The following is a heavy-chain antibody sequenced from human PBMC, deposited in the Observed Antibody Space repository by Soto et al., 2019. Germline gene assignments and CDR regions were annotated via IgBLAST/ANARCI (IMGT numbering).Heavy chain of an antibody. Sequence: QVQLQESGPGLVKASQTLSLICSVSGESISSGGYYWSWIRHHPGKGLEWIGYIYESESAYYNPSLKSRVIISMDTSKNHFAMKLSSVTAADTAVYYCARASSSSSAADYWGQGTLITFSS. V-gene: IGHV4-31*03. J-gene: IGHJ4*02. CDR3: ARASSSSSAADY. CDR1: GESISSGGYY. D-gene: IGHD6-6*01. CDR2: IYESESA.